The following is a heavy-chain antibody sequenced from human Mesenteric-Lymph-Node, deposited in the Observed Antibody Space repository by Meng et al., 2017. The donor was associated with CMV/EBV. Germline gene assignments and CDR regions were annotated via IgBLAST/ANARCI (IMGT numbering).Heavy chain of an antibody. D-gene: IGHD3-22*01. CDR2: INRGGDSA. CDR1: GFTFGDYA. V-gene: IGHV3-20*04. J-gene: IGHJ3*01. Sequence: GESLKISCTASGFTFGDYAMSWVRQGPGKGLEWVSGINRGGDSADYAGSVRGRFTISRDNAKNSLFLQMNSLRVEDTALYYCARVGGSYFDGDPLDLWGQGTMVTVSS. CDR3: ARVGGSYFDGDPLDL.